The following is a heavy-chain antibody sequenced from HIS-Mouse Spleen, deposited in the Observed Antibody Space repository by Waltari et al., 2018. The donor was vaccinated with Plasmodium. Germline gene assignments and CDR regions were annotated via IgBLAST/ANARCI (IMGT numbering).Heavy chain of an antibody. J-gene: IGHJ2*01. D-gene: IGHD6-13*01. CDR2: IKQDGSEK. Sequence: EVQLVESGGGLVQPGGSLRLSCAASGFTFSSYWSSWVRQAPGKGLEGVANIKQDGSEKYYVDSVKGRFTISRDNAKNSLYLQMNSLRAEDTAVYYCASSWYWYFDLWGRGTLVTVSS. V-gene: IGHV3-7*01. CDR3: ASSWYWYFDL. CDR1: GFTFSSYW.